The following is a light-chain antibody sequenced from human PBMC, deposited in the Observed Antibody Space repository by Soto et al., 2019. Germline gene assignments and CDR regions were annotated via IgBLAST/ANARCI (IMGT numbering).Light chain of an antibody. V-gene: IGLV2-14*03. CDR2: DVD. CDR1: GSDVGGYNY. J-gene: IGLJ2*01. CDR3: ASYTRSNTVT. Sequence: QSALTQPASVSGSPGRSITIACTGTGSDVGGYNYVSWYQQHPGGAPKLLIYDVDNRPSGVSGRFSGSKSGNTASLTISGLQAEDEADYYCASYTRSNTVTFGGGTKLTVL.